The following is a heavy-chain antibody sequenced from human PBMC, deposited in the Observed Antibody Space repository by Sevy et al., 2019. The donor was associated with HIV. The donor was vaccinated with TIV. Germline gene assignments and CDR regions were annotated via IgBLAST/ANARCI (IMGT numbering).Heavy chain of an antibody. CDR2: IYYRGHT. CDR1: GGSISSSTSY. CDR3: VRREGRTESGWDPDF. Sequence: SETLSLTCTVSGGSISSSTSYWGWIRQPPGKGLEWIGTIYYRGHTSYNPSLKNRVTISVDTSNNHFSLKVTSVTAADTAVYYSVRREGRTESGWDPDFWGRGTLVTVSS. J-gene: IGHJ4*02. D-gene: IGHD1-26*01. V-gene: IGHV4-39*02.